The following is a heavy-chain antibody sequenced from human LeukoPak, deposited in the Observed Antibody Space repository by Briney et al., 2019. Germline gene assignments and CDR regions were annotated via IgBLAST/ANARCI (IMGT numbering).Heavy chain of an antibody. D-gene: IGHD3-10*01. J-gene: IGHJ4*02. CDR1: GFPFSSYS. CDR3: ARVTYGSGTYGAFDY. CDR2: ITSYSSTI. Sequence: PGGSLRLSCAASGFPFSSYSMNWVRQAPGRGLEWVSYITSYSSTIYYADSVKGRFTISRDNAENSLYLQMNSLRAEDTAVYYCARVTYGSGTYGAFDYWGQGTLVTVSS. V-gene: IGHV3-48*01.